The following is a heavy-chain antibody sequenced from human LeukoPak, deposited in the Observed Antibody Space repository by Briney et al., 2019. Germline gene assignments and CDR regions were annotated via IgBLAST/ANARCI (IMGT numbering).Heavy chain of an antibody. V-gene: IGHV1-8*01. Sequence: GASVKVSCKASGYTFTSYDINWVRQATGQGLEWMGWMNPNSGNTGYAQKFQGRVAMTRNTSISTAYMELSRLRSDDTAVYYCARSGNGPEELDYWGQGTLVTVSS. CDR3: ARSGNGPEELDY. CDR1: GYTFTSYD. CDR2: MNPNSGNT. J-gene: IGHJ4*02. D-gene: IGHD2-8*01.